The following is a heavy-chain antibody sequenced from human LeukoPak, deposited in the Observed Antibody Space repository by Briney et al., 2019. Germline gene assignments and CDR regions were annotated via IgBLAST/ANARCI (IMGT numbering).Heavy chain of an antibody. J-gene: IGHJ4*02. V-gene: IGHV4-59*08. D-gene: IGHD5-18*01. CDR2: IYYSGST. CDR1: GGSISSYY. CDR3: ARNVDTAMAHDY. Sequence: SETLSLTCTVSGGSISSYYWSWIRQPPGKGLEWIGYIYYSGSTNYNPSLKSRVTISVDTSKNQFSLKLSSVTAADTAVHYCARNVDTAMAHDYWGQGTLVTVSS.